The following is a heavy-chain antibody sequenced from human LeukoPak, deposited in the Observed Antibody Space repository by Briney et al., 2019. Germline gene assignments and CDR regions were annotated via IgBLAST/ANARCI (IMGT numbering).Heavy chain of an antibody. V-gene: IGHV4-34*01. D-gene: IGHD2-2*01. CDR3: AREYCSSTSCYGAFDI. CDR1: GGSFSGYY. J-gene: IGHJ3*02. Sequence: SETLSLTCTVYGGSFSGYYGSWIRQPPGKGLEWIGEINPSGSTNYNPYLKSRVTISVDTSQNQFSLKLSSVTAADTAVYYCAREYCSSTSCYGAFDIWGQGTMVTVSS. CDR2: INPSGST.